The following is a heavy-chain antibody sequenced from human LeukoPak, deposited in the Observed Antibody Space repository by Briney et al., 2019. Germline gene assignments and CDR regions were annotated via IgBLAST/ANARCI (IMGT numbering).Heavy chain of an antibody. CDR2: VYYSGSA. V-gene: IGHV4-39*01. D-gene: IGHD3-10*01. J-gene: IGHJ4*02. CDR1: GGSISSYY. Sequence: PSETLSLTCTVSGGSISSYYWGWIRQPPGKGLEWIGRVYYSGSAYYNPSLKSRVTISVDTSKNQFSLNLRSVTAADTAVYHCARHEAHGSGLIDYWGQGTLVTVSS. CDR3: ARHEAHGSGLIDY.